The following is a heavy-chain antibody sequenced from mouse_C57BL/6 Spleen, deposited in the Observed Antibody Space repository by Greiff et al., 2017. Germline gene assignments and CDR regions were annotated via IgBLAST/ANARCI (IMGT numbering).Heavy chain of an antibody. Sequence: QVQLKESGPELVKPGASVKLSCKASGYTFTSYDINWVKQRPGQGLEWIGWIYPRDGSTKYNEKFKGKATLTVDTSSSTAYMELHSLTSEDSAVYFCARPIYDGYWYFDVWGTGTTVTVSS. J-gene: IGHJ1*03. CDR1: GYTFTSYD. CDR2: IYPRDGST. D-gene: IGHD2-3*01. CDR3: ARPIYDGYWYFDV. V-gene: IGHV1-85*01.